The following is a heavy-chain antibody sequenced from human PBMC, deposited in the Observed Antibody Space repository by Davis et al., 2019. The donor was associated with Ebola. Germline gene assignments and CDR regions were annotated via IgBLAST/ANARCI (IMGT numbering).Heavy chain of an antibody. CDR1: GGSISSYY. CDR3: ARDLGNWNDDVGGY. J-gene: IGHJ4*02. D-gene: IGHD1-1*01. Sequence: MPSETLSLTCTVSGGSISSYYWSWIRQPPGKGLEWIGYIYYSGSTNYNPSLKSRVTISVDTSKNQFSLKLSSVTAADTAVYYCARDLGNWNDDVGGYWGQGTLVTVSS. V-gene: IGHV4-59*01. CDR2: IYYSGST.